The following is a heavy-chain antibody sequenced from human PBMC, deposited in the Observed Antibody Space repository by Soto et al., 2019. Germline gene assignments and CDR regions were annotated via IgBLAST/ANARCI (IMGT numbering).Heavy chain of an antibody. CDR1: GGSISSGDYY. V-gene: IGHV4-30-4*01. Sequence: KPSETLSLTCTVSGGSISSGDYYWSWIRQPPGKGLEWIGYIYYSGSTYYNPSLKSRVTISVDTSKNQFSLKLSSVTAADTAVYYCARAKWIQLWWLDYWGQGTLVTVS. J-gene: IGHJ4*02. CDR2: IYYSGST. CDR3: ARAKWIQLWWLDY. D-gene: IGHD5-18*01.